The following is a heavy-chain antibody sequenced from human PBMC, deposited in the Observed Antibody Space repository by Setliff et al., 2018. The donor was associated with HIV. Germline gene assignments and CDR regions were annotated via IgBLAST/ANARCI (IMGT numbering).Heavy chain of an antibody. CDR2: ISGSGGST. D-gene: IGHD3-22*01. CDR3: AKDLVYYDSSGDLDY. CDR1: GFILSSYV. J-gene: IGHJ4*02. V-gene: IGHV3-23*01. Sequence: PGGSLRLSCAASGFILSSYVMSWVRQAPGKGLEWVSGISGSGGSTYYADSVKGRFTISRDNSKNMLYLQMNSLRAEDTAVYYCAKDLVYYDSSGDLDYWGQGTLVTVSS.